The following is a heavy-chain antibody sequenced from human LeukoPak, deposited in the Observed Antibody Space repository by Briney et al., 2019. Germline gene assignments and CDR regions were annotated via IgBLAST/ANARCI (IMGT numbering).Heavy chain of an antibody. J-gene: IGHJ5*02. CDR2: IYYSGST. CDR1: GGSISIGGYY. Sequence: SETLSLTCTVSGGSISIGGYYWSWIRQHPGKGLEWIGYIYYSGSTYYNPSLKSRVTISVDTSKNQFSLKLSSVTAADTAVYYCAREGNGYYDSSGYYLHNWFDPWGQGTLVTVSS. V-gene: IGHV4-31*03. D-gene: IGHD3-22*01. CDR3: AREGNGYYDSSGYYLHNWFDP.